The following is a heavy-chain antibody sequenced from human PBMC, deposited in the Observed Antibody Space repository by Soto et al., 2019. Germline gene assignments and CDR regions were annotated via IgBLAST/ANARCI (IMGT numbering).Heavy chain of an antibody. D-gene: IGHD6-13*01. V-gene: IGHV3-7*01. J-gene: IGHJ6*02. CDR3: ARDGIQRQLVRLRYYYGMDV. Sequence: GGSLRLSCAASGFTFSSYWMSWVRQAPGKGLEWVANIKQDGSEKYYVDSVKGRFTISRDNAKNSLYLQMNSLRAEDTAVYYCARDGIQRQLVRLRYYYGMDVWGQGTTVTVSS. CDR2: IKQDGSEK. CDR1: GFTFSSYW.